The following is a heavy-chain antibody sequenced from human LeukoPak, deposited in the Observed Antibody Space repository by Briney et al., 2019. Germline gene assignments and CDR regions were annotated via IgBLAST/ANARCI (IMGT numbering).Heavy chain of an antibody. CDR3: ARDLTTMIVGTRKQGFQRRSFDY. J-gene: IGHJ4*02. CDR2: INPNSGGT. Sequence: ASVKVSCKASGYTFTGYYMHWVRQAPGQGLEWMGWINPNSGGTNYAQKFQGRVTMTRDTSISTAYMELSRLRSDDTAVYYCARDLTTMIVGTRKQGFQRRSFDYWGQGTLVTVSS. CDR1: GYTFTGYY. V-gene: IGHV1-2*02. D-gene: IGHD3-22*01.